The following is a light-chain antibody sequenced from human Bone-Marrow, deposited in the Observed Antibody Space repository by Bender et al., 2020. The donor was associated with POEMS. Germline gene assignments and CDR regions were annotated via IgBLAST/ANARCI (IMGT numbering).Light chain of an antibody. CDR1: SSNIGAHA. V-gene: IGLV1-44*01. Sequence: QSVLTQPPSASGTPGQRVTISCSGGSSNIGAHAVNWYQHLPGTAPKLLIYSSHRRPSEVPDRFSGSRSGTSASLAISGLQSEDEADYYCATWDDSLNALFGGVTKLTVL. J-gene: IGLJ2*01. CDR2: SSH. CDR3: ATWDDSLNAL.